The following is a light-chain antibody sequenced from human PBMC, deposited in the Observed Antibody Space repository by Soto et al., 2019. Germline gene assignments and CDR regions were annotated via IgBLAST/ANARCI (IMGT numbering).Light chain of an antibody. Sequence: EIVLTQSPATLSLSPGERATLSCRASQSVSSYLAWYQQKPGQPPRLLIYDASNRATGIPPRFSGSGSGTEFTLTISSLEPEDFAVYYCQHRASWPLTFGGRTKVEIK. J-gene: IGKJ4*01. CDR1: QSVSSY. CDR2: DAS. CDR3: QHRASWPLT. V-gene: IGKV3-11*01.